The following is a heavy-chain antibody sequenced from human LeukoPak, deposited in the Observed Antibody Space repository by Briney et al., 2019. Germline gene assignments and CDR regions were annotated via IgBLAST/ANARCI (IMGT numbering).Heavy chain of an antibody. D-gene: IGHD3-3*01. J-gene: IGHJ6*03. V-gene: IGHV4-39*01. CDR1: GGSISSSSYY. CDR2: IYYSGST. CDR3: ASYSSGNYDFSPYYYYYYMDV. Sequence: SETLSPTCTVSGGSISSSSYYWGWIRQPPGKGLEWIGSIYYSGSTYYNPSLKSRVTISVDTSKNQFSLKLSSVTAADTAVYYCASYSSGNYDFSPYYYYYYMDVWGKGTTVTVSS.